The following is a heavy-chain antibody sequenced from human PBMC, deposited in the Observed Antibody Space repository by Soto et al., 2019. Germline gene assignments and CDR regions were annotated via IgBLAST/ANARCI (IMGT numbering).Heavy chain of an antibody. CDR1: GGSISSYY. Sequence: SETLSLTCTVSGGSISSYYWSWIQQPPGKGLEWIGYIYYSGSTNYNPSLKSRVTISVDTCKNQFSLKLSSVTAADTAVYYCARRYGGNFDYWGQGTLVTVSS. V-gene: IGHV4-59*01. J-gene: IGHJ4*02. CDR2: IYYSGST. D-gene: IGHD3-16*01. CDR3: ARRYGGNFDY.